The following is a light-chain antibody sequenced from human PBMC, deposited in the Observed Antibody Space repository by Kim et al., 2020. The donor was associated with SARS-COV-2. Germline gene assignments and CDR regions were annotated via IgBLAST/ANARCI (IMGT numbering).Light chain of an antibody. CDR1: QGISTY. CDR2: AAS. Sequence: DIQMTQSPSSLSASVGDRVTITCRASQGISTYLAWYQQKPGKVPILLIYAASILQSGVPSRFVGSGSGTDFTLTISSLQPEDVATYFCQEYNRAPRTIGQGTKVDIK. J-gene: IGKJ1*01. CDR3: QEYNRAPRT. V-gene: IGKV1-27*01.